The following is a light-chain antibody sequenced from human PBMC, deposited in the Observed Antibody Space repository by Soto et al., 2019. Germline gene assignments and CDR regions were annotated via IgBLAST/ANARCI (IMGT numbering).Light chain of an antibody. CDR2: RNN. Sequence: QSVLTQPPSASGTPGQRVTISCSGSSSNIGSNTVSWYQQLPGTAPKLLIYRNNQRHSGVPDRFSGSKSGTSASLAISGLQSEDEAYYYCAAWDDSMNGLFGGGTPLPV. CDR1: SSNIGSNT. J-gene: IGLJ2*01. CDR3: AAWDDSMNGL. V-gene: IGLV1-44*01.